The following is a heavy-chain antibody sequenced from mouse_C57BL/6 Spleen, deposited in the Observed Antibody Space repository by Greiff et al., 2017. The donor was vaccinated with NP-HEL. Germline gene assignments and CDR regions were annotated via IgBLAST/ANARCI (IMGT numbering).Heavy chain of an antibody. V-gene: IGHV1-81*01. CDR3: ARGENSYDYAMDY. Sequence: QVQLKQSGAELARPGASVKLSCKASGYTFTSYGISWVKQRTGQGLEWIGEIYPRSGNTYYNEKFKGKATLTADKSSSTAYMELRSLTSEDSAVYFCARGENSYDYAMDYWGQGTSVTVSS. CDR1: GYTFTSYG. CDR2: IYPRSGNT. D-gene: IGHD5-2*01. J-gene: IGHJ4*01.